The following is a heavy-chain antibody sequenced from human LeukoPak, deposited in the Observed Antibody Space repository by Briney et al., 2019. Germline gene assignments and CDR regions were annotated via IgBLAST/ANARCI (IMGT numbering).Heavy chain of an antibody. Sequence: SETLSLTCTVSGGSISSSSYYWSWIRQPPGKGLEWIGYIYYSGSTNYNPSLKSRVTISVDTSKNQFSLKLSSVTAADTAVYYCARDYYDSSGYYLDYWGQGTLVTVSS. CDR1: GGSISSSSYY. J-gene: IGHJ4*02. CDR3: ARDYYDSSGYYLDY. CDR2: IYYSGST. D-gene: IGHD3-22*01. V-gene: IGHV4-61*01.